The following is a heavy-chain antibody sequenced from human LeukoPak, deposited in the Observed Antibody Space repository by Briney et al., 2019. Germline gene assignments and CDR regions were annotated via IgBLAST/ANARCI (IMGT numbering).Heavy chain of an antibody. J-gene: IGHJ4*02. CDR2: IYWNDDK. CDR1: GFSLSTSGVG. CDR3: AHNVRAHYYDSSGYIDY. D-gene: IGHD3-22*01. Sequence: SGPTLVNPTQTLTLTCTFSGFSLSTSGVGVGWICQPPGKALEWLALIYWNDDKRYSPSLKSRLTITKDTSKNQVVLTMTNMDPVDTATYYCAHNVRAHYYDSSGYIDYWGQGTLVTVSS. V-gene: IGHV2-5*01.